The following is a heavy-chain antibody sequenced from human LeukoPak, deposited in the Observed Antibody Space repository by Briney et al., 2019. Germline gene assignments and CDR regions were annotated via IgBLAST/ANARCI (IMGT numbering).Heavy chain of an antibody. CDR3: ARGLGDIVVVPAAIKMYYYYGMDV. V-gene: IGHV3-33*01. J-gene: IGHJ6*02. CDR1: GFSFSTYG. D-gene: IGHD2-2*02. CDR2: IWHDGSNK. Sequence: GGSLRLSCAAPGFSFSTYGMHWIRQAPGKGLEWVAVIWHDGSNKYYGDSVKGRFTISRDNSKNTLYLQMNSLRAEDTAVYYCARGLGDIVVVPAAIKMYYYYGMDVWGQGTTVTVSS.